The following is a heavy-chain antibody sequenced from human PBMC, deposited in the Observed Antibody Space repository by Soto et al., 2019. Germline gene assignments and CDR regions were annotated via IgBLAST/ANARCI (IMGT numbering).Heavy chain of an antibody. CDR1: GGSFSGYY. J-gene: IGHJ5*02. CDR2: INHSGST. CDR3: ARGNSDFWSGYYRLGGWFDP. V-gene: IGHV4-34*01. D-gene: IGHD3-3*01. Sequence: SETLSLTCAVYGGSFSGYYWSWIRQPPGKGLEWIGEINHSGSTNYNPSLKSRVTISVDTSKNQFSLKLSSVTAADTAVYYCARGNSDFWSGYYRLGGWFDPWGQGTLVTV.